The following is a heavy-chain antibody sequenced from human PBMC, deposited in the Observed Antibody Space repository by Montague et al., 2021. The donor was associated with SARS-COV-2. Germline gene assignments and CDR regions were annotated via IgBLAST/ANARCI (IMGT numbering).Heavy chain of an antibody. CDR3: AREVRYYYDSSGPGAFDI. D-gene: IGHD3-22*01. J-gene: IGHJ3*02. CDR1: GGSISSYY. CDR2: INYSGST. V-gene: IGHV4-59*01. Sequence: SETLSLTCTVSGGSISSYYWSWIRRPPGKGLEWIGDINYSGSTNYNPSLKSRDTISVDTSKNQFSLKLSSVTAADTAVYYCAREVRYYYDSSGPGAFDIWGQGTMVTVSS.